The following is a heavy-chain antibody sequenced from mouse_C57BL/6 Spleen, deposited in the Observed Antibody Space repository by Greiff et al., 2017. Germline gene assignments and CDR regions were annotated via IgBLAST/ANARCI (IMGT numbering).Heavy chain of an antibody. Sequence: QVQLQQPGAELVKPGASVKMSCKASGYTFTSYWITWVKQRPGQGLEWIGDIYPGSGSTNYNEKFKSKATQAVDTTSSAAYMQLSSRTSEDSAVYYCARLRSSGYVVDYWGQGTSGTVSS. J-gene: IGHJ4*01. D-gene: IGHD3-2*02. V-gene: IGHV1-55*01. CDR3: ARLRSSGYVVDY. CDR1: GYTFTSYW. CDR2: IYPGSGST.